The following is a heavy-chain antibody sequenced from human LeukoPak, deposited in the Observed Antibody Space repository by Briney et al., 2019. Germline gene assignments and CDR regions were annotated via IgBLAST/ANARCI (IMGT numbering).Heavy chain of an antibody. CDR3: ARVGEVDSGYDLEAFDI. D-gene: IGHD5-12*01. CDR2: INPNSGGT. V-gene: IGHV1-2*02. CDR1: GYTFTGYY. Sequence: ASVKVSCKASGYTFTGYYMHWVRQAPGQGLEWMGWINPNSGGTNYAQKFQGRVTMTRDTSISTAYMELSRPRSDDTAVYYCARVGEVDSGYDLEAFDIWGQGTMVTVSS. J-gene: IGHJ3*02.